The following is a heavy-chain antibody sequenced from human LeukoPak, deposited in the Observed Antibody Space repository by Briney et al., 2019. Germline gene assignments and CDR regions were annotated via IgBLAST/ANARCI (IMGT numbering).Heavy chain of an antibody. Sequence: PGGSLRLSCAASGFTFSTYGMSWVRQAPGKGLEWVSSISGSGGSTYYADSVKGRVTVSRDNSKSTLYLQMNSLRAEDTAVYYCAKSSYYDSSGYYREYYFDQWGQGTLVTVSS. D-gene: IGHD3-22*01. J-gene: IGHJ4*02. CDR1: GFTFSTYG. V-gene: IGHV3-23*01. CDR2: ISGSGGST. CDR3: AKSSYYDSSGYYREYYFDQ.